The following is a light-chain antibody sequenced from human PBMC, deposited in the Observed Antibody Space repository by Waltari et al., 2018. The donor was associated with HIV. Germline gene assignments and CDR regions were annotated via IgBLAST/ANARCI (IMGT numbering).Light chain of an antibody. V-gene: IGLV2-23*02. CDR1: SSHVGSYDL. CDR3: CSCPRSGIRYV. J-gene: IGLJ1*01. CDR2: EVT. Sequence: QSALTQPASVSGSPGQSIPISCTGTSSHVGSYDLVSWYQQHPGEAPKLIIYEVTKRPSGVSNRFSGSKSGNTASLTISGLQAEDEADYYCCSCPRSGIRYVFGTGTKVTVL.